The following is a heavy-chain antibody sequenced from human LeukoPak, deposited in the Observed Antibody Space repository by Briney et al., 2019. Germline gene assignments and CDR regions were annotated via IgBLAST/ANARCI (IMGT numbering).Heavy chain of an antibody. CDR1: GGSISSSSYY. Sequence: SETLSLTCTVSGGSISSSSYYWSWIRQPPGKGLEWIGEINHSGSTNYNPSLKSRVTISVDTSKNQFSLKLSSVTAADTAVYYCARCSYGDNLFDYWGQGTLVTVSS. CDR2: INHSGST. V-gene: IGHV4-39*07. J-gene: IGHJ4*02. D-gene: IGHD4-17*01. CDR3: ARCSYGDNLFDY.